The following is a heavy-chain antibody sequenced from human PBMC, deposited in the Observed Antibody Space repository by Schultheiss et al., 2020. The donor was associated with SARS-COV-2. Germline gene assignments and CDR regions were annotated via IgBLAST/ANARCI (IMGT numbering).Heavy chain of an antibody. D-gene: IGHD4-17*01. CDR3: ARPSGSDYGDYEGAFDI. V-gene: IGHV1-69*13. CDR2: IIPIFGTA. J-gene: IGHJ3*02. Sequence: SVKVSCKASGGTFSSYAISWVRQAPGQGLEWMGGIIPIFGTANYAQKFQGRVTITADESTSTAYMELSSLRSDDTAVYYCARPSGSDYGDYEGAFDIWGQGTMVTVSS. CDR1: GGTFSSYA.